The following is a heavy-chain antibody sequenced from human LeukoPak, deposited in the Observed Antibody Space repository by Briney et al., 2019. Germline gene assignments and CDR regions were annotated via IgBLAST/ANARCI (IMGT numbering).Heavy chain of an antibody. D-gene: IGHD4-17*01. CDR3: ARGTPYIDYGDYAGPRHAFDI. Sequence: PSQTLSLTCTVSGGSISSGSYYWSWIRQPPGKGLEWIGEINHSGSTNYNPSLKSRVTISVDTSKNQFSLKLSSVTAADTAVYYCARGTPYIDYGDYAGPRHAFDIWGQGTMVTVSS. J-gene: IGHJ3*02. V-gene: IGHV4-39*07. CDR2: INHSGST. CDR1: GGSISSGSYY.